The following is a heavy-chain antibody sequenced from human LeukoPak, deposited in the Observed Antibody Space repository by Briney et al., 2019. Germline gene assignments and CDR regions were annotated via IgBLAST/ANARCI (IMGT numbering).Heavy chain of an antibody. J-gene: IGHJ4*02. CDR2: IYYSGST. Sequence: SQTLSLTCTVSGGSISSGDYYWSWIRQPPGTGLEWIGYIYYSGSTYYNRSLKSRVTISVDTSKNQFSLKLSSVTAADTAVYYCARGDEDYYDSSGYYSWGQGTLVTVSS. CDR3: ARGDEDYYDSSGYYS. V-gene: IGHV4-30-4*01. CDR1: GGSISSGDYY. D-gene: IGHD3-22*01.